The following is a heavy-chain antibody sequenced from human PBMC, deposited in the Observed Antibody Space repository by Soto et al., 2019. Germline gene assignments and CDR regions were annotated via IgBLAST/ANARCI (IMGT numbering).Heavy chain of an antibody. CDR3: ARRPLVRGIIPYYFDY. J-gene: IGHJ4*02. CDR2: VYYSGSA. V-gene: IGHV4-39*02. D-gene: IGHD3-10*01. CDR1: GGSVSNNSYY. Sequence: QLQLLESGPGLVKPSETLSLTCTVSGGSVSNNSYYWGWNRQPPGKRLEWIGSVYYSGSAYYNPSLTSRLTISVDTSMNHFSLKLSSVTAADTAIYYCARRPLVRGIIPYYFDYWGQGTLVTVSS.